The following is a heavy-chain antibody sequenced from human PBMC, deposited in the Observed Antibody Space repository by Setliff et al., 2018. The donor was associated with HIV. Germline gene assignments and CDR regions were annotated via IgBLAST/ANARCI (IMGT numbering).Heavy chain of an antibody. CDR3: ATPHREREDDAFDI. CDR2: ICYDGTP. Sequence: TLSLTCSVSGVSVGSGDYCWGWIRQSPGKGLEWIGTICYDGTPYYNPSVKSRVTISVDTSKNQFFLKLSSVTAADTAMYYCATPHREREDDAFDIWGQGTKVTVSS. J-gene: IGHJ3*02. D-gene: IGHD1-1*01. V-gene: IGHV4-39*01. CDR1: GVSVGSGDYC.